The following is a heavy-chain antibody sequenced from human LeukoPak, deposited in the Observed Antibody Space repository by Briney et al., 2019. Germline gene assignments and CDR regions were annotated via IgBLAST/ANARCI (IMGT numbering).Heavy chain of an antibody. CDR1: GCTFTGYY. CDR3: AAIFGVSYSWFDP. V-gene: IGHV1-2*02. J-gene: IGHJ5*02. Sequence: AASVKVSCEASGCTFTGYYMHWVRQAPGQGLEWMGWINPNSGGTNYAQKLQGRVTMTTDTSTSTAYMELRSLRSDDTAVYYCAAIFGVSYSWFDPWGQGTLVTVSS. D-gene: IGHD3-3*01. CDR2: INPNSGGT.